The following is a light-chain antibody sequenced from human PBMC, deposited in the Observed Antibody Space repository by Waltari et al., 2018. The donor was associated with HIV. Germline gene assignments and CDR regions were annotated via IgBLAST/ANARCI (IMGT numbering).Light chain of an antibody. CDR2: DVR. J-gene: IGLJ1*01. Sequence: QSVLTQPASMSGSPGQSLTLPSGGTPSDIGSFTFVSWYHQRPTQAPRLIIYDVRSRPSGVSTRFSGSKSGNTASLTISGLQTEDEGIYYCCSYSRRGDSYVFGTGT. CDR1: PSDIGSFTF. CDR3: CSYSRRGDSYV. V-gene: IGLV2-14*03.